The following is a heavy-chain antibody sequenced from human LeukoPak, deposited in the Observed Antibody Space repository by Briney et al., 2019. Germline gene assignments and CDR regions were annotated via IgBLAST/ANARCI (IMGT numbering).Heavy chain of an antibody. Sequence: PGRSLRLSCAASRFTFSSYGMHWVRQAPGKGLEWVAVISYDGSIKYYADSVKGRFTISRDNSKNTLYLQMNSLRTEGTAVYYCAKDPFDYSNYPHTAGFDYWGQGTLVTVSS. CDR3: AKDPFDYSNYPHTAGFDY. D-gene: IGHD4-11*01. J-gene: IGHJ4*02. CDR2: ISYDGSIK. CDR1: RFTFSSYG. V-gene: IGHV3-30*18.